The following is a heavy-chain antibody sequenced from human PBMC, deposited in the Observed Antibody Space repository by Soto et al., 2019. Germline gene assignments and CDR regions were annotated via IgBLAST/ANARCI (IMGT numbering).Heavy chain of an antibody. J-gene: IGHJ6*03. CDR3: ARQQYCGSSTCYDSLYYQYMDV. D-gene: IGHD2-2*01. CDR2: IYHSGAT. CDR1: GDSIRSAHYF. V-gene: IGHV4-39*01. Sequence: SETLSLTCSVFGDSIRSAHYFWGWVRQPPGKGLEWIGSIYHSGATFYEPYLRSRVTFSVDTTNNQFSLRLSSVTAADTAVYFCARQQYCGSSTCYDSLYYQYMDVWGKGTMVTVSS.